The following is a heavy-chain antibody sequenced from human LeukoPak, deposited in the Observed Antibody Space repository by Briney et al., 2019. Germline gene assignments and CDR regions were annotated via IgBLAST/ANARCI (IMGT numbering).Heavy chain of an antibody. J-gene: IGHJ4*02. V-gene: IGHV1-69*02. Sequence: ASVKVSCKASGYTFTTYYIHWVRQAPGQGLEWMGRIIPILGIANYAQKFQGRVTITADKSTSTAYMELSSLRSEDTAVYYCASIDFGESGHADWGQGTLVTVSS. CDR3: ASIDFGESGHAD. CDR2: IIPILGIA. D-gene: IGHD3-10*01. CDR1: GYTFTTYY.